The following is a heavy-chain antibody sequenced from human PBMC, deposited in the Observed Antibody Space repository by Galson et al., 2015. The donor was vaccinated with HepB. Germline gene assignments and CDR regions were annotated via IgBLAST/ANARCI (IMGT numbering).Heavy chain of an antibody. CDR1: GFSFTSYW. J-gene: IGHJ5*02. Sequence: QSGAEVKKPGESLRISCKGSGFSFTSYWISWVRQMPGKGLEWMGRIDPTDSYTNYSPSFQGHVTISADKSISTAYLQWSSLRASDTAIYYCARHGRGFGELRGFGPWGQGALVTVSS. V-gene: IGHV5-10-1*01. CDR3: ARHGRGFGELRGFGP. CDR2: IDPTDSYT. D-gene: IGHD3-10*01.